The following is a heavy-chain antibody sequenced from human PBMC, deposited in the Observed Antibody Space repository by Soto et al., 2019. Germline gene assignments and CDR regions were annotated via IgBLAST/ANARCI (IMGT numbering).Heavy chain of an antibody. V-gene: IGHV3-23*01. J-gene: IGHJ4*02. D-gene: IGHD1-1*01. Sequence: EVQLLESGGGLVQPGGSLRLSCAASAFNFSSYAMTWVRQAPGMGLEWVSTISGSGGSTYYADSVKSRFTITRDNSKNTLYLQMNCLRAEDTAVYYCAKGWKTGVFDYWGQGILVTVSS. CDR3: AKGWKTGVFDY. CDR2: ISGSGGST. CDR1: AFNFSSYA.